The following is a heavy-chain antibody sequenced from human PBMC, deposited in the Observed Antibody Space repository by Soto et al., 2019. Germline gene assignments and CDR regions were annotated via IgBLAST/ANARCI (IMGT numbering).Heavy chain of an antibody. J-gene: IGHJ4*02. D-gene: IGHD5-18*01. CDR2: IIPIFGTA. Sequence: EASVKVSCKASGGTFSSYAISWVRQAPGQGLEWMGGIIPIFGTANYAQKFQGRVTITADESTSTAYMELSSLRSEDTAVYYCARAQRGYSYGLTGDFDYWGRGTLVTVSS. CDR3: ARAQRGYSYGLTGDFDY. CDR1: GGTFSSYA. V-gene: IGHV1-69*13.